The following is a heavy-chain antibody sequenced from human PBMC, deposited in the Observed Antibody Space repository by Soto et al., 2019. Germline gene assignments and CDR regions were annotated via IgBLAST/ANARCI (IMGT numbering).Heavy chain of an antibody. V-gene: IGHV3-23*01. CDR1: GFTFSSYA. CDR2: ISDSGGST. Sequence: PGGSLRLSCAASGFTFSSYAMSWVRQAPGKGLEWVSGISDSGGSTYYADSVKGRFTISRDNSKKTLYLQMNSLRAEDTAVYYCAKGDIVATVPFDYWGQGTLVTVSS. CDR3: AKGDIVATVPFDY. J-gene: IGHJ4*02. D-gene: IGHD5-12*01.